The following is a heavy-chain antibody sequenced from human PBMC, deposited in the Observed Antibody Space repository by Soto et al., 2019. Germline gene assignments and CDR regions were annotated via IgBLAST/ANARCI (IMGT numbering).Heavy chain of an antibody. V-gene: IGHV5-51*01. Sequence: GESLKISCKASGYMFTSYWIAWVRQMPGKGLEWMGVIYPSDSDTRYSPSFQGQVTISADKSINTAYLQWSSLKASDTAMYYCLRNVDGFYYLLEYCGQXSPVTVSS. CDR2: IYPSDSDT. CDR1: GYMFTSYW. J-gene: IGHJ4*02. D-gene: IGHD3-22*01. CDR3: LRNVDGFYYLLEY.